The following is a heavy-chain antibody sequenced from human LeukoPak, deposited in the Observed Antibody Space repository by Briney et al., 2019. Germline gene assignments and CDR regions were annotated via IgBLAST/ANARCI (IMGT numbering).Heavy chain of an antibody. J-gene: IGHJ6*02. CDR2: MNPNSGNT. D-gene: IGHD3-10*01. Sequence: ASVKVSCKASGYTFTSYDINWVRQATGQGLEWMGWMNPNSGNTGYAQKFQGRVTMTRNTSISTAYMELSSLRSEDTTVYYCARKAPYITMVRGVLGVWGQGTTVTVSS. V-gene: IGHV1-8*01. CDR1: GYTFTSYD. CDR3: ARKAPYITMVRGVLGV.